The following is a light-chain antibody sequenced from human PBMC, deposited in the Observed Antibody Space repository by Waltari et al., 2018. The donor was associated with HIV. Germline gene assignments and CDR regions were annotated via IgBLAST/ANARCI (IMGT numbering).Light chain of an antibody. CDR2: AAS. Sequence: DIQMTQSPSSVSAFVGDRVTITCRASQDLARWLAWYQQKPGEAPKLLIYAASSLHSGFPSRFSGNGSGTDFTLTISSLQPADSAIYYCQQSKTFPLDFGQGTKVEI. CDR3: QQSKTFPLD. J-gene: IGKJ2*01. V-gene: IGKV1-12*01. CDR1: QDLARW.